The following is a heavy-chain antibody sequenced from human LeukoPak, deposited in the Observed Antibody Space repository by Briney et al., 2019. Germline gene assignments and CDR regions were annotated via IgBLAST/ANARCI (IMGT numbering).Heavy chain of an antibody. CDR2: INPNSGDT. J-gene: IGHJ5*02. D-gene: IGHD2-15*01. Sequence: GASVKVSCKSSGYIFIGYYIHWVRRAPGQGPEWMGYINPNSGDTYYTRKFQGRVTMTRDTSISTAYMELSRLRSDDTAIYYCARAGFCSDGSCFFRGYFDPWGQGTLVTVSS. V-gene: IGHV1-2*02. CDR1: GYIFIGYY. CDR3: ARAGFCSDGSCFFRGYFDP.